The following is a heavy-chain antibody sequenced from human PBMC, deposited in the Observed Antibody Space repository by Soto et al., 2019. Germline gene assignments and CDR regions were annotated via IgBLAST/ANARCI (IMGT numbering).Heavy chain of an antibody. V-gene: IGHV4-4*02. J-gene: IGHJ4*02. CDR3: ARGGGRYYGSGSYFIFDY. D-gene: IGHD3-10*01. CDR2: IYHSGST. CDR1: GGSISSSNW. Sequence: QVQLQESGPGLVKPSGTLSLTCAVSGGSISSSNWWSWVRQPPGKGLEWIGEIYHSGSTNYNPSLKSRVTISVDKAKNQFSLKLSSVTAADTAVYYCARGGGRYYGSGSYFIFDYWGQGTLVTVSS.